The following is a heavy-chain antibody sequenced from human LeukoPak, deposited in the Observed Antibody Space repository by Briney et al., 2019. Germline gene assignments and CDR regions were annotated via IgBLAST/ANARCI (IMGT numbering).Heavy chain of an antibody. Sequence: GASVKVSCKASGYTFTGYYMHWVRQAPGQGLEWMGWINPNSGGTNYAQKFQGRVTMTRDTSISTAYMELSRLRSDDTDVYYCARVPLEWELLGLDYWGQGTLVTVSS. J-gene: IGHJ4*02. CDR3: ARVPLEWELLGLDY. CDR1: GYTFTGYY. CDR2: INPNSGGT. V-gene: IGHV1-2*02. D-gene: IGHD1-26*01.